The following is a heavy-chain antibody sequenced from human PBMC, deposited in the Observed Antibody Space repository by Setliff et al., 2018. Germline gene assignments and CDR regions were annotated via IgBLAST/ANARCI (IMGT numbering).Heavy chain of an antibody. Sequence: ASVKVSCKASGYTFTTYYMHWVRQAPGQGLEWMGVINPGDGSTTYAQKFQGRVKMTRDTSTNTVYMQLNSLRFEDRAVYYCARNWVTAQHYYYGMDVWGQGTTVTVSS. CDR2: INPGDGST. J-gene: IGHJ6*02. D-gene: IGHD2-21*02. CDR1: GYTFTTYY. V-gene: IGHV1-46*01. CDR3: ARNWVTAQHYYYGMDV.